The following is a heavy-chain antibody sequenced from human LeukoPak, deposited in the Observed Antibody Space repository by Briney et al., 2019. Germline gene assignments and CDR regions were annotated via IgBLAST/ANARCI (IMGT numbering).Heavy chain of an antibody. CDR2: IYTSGST. V-gene: IGHV4-61*02. CDR1: GGSISSSSYY. Sequence: SETLSLTCTVSGGSISSSSYYWSWIRQPAGKGLEWIGRIYTSGSTNYNPSLKSRVTMSEDTSKNQFSLKLSSVTAADTAVYYCARAQYSSSWLPSQYYYYMDVWGKGTTVTVSS. D-gene: IGHD6-13*01. CDR3: ARAQYSSSWLPSQYYYYMDV. J-gene: IGHJ6*03.